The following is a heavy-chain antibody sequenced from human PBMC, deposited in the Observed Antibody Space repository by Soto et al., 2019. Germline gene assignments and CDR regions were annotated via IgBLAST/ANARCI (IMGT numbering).Heavy chain of an antibody. CDR2: IIPIFGTA. V-gene: IGHV1-69*13. Sequence: SVKVARKASRDTFCRYAISWLRETPGQGLEWMGGIIPIFGTANYAQKFQGRVTITADESTSTAYMELSSLRFEDTAVYYCARAIVGPTTTGWLDPWGQGTLVTVS. CDR3: ARAIVGPTTTGWLDP. CDR1: RDTFCRYA. J-gene: IGHJ5*02. D-gene: IGHD1-26*01.